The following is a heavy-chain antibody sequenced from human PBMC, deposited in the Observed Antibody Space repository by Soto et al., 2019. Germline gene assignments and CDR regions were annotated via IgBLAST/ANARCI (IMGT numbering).Heavy chain of an antibody. J-gene: IGHJ4*02. CDR3: VRAVGPYDY. V-gene: IGHV3-33*01. CDR1: GFIFSTYG. CDR2: IWPDGSNK. D-gene: IGHD1-26*01. Sequence: QVQLVESGGGVVQPGRSLRLSCKTSGFIFSTYGIHWVRQAPGKGLEWVAVIWPDGSNKYYADSVKGRFIISRDNSRNILWLKMNSLRAEDTATYYCVRAVGPYDYWGQGTLVTVSS.